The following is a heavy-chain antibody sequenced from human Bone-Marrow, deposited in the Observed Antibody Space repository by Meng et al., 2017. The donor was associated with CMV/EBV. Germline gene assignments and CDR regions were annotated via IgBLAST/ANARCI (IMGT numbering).Heavy chain of an antibody. D-gene: IGHD7-27*01. V-gene: IGHV4-34*01. CDR1: GGSISSYY. CDR2: INHSGRT. Sequence: SETLSLTCTVSGGSISSYYWSWIRQPPGKGLEWVGEINHSGRTNYSPSLKSRVTISVDASQKQFSLRLNSVTAAGTAVYYCASSLAGDLGEAYYYYAMAVWGQGTTVTGYS. CDR3: ASSLAGDLGEAYYYYAMAV. J-gene: IGHJ6*01.